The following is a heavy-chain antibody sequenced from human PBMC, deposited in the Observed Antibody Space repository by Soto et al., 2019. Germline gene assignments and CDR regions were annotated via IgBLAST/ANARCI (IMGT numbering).Heavy chain of an antibody. CDR3: ASVIFSRDESFDY. Sequence: QVQLQESGPGLVKPSETLPLTCAVSGDSISGSQWWSWVRLPPGKGLEWIGEISHTGTTNYNPSLKSRVTMSEEKPNNQYSRNLTSVPAADTAVYYCASVIFSRDESFDYWGQGPVVTVSP. J-gene: IGHJ4*02. D-gene: IGHD2-21*01. CDR1: GDSISGSQW. CDR2: ISHTGTT. V-gene: IGHV4-4*02.